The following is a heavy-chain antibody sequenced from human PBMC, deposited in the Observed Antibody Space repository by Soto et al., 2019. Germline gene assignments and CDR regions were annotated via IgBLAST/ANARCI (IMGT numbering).Heavy chain of an antibody. V-gene: IGHV4-59*13. CDR2: FSHTGGT. CDR1: GYSISDYY. CDR3: ARGTDWDRGVFDY. J-gene: IGHJ4*02. Sequence: SETLSLTCTVSGYSISDYYWSWIRQSPGKGLEWMGYFSHTGGTNYNPSLNSRLTLSANTSKKQLSLRLKSTTAADTAVYYCARGTDWDRGVFDYWGQGTPVTVSS. D-gene: IGHD1-26*01.